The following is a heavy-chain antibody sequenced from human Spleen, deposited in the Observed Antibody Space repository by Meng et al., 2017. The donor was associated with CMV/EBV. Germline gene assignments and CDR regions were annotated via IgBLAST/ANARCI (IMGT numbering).Heavy chain of an antibody. J-gene: IGHJ2*01. D-gene: IGHD1-14*01. CDR2: ITHIASP. CDR3: TRGQPEDPSRYYDL. V-gene: IGHV4-34*01. CDR1: GGSFSAYY. Sequence: GGSFSAYYLTWLRQPPGTGRKWMGEITHIASPEYNTSFTSRVTISLATSRNHFTLTLTLITAADTAVYYCTRGQPEDPSRYYDLWGRGTLVTVSS.